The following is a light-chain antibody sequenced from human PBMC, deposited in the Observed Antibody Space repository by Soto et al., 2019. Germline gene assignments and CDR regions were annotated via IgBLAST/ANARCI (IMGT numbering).Light chain of an antibody. CDR1: SSNIGAGYD. J-gene: IGLJ1*01. V-gene: IGLV1-40*01. Sequence: QSVLTQPPSVSGAPGQRVTISCTWSSSNIGAGYDVHWYQQLPGTAPKLLIYGNSNRPSGVPDRFSGSKSGTSASLAITGLQVEDEADYYCQSYDSSLSGSYVFGTGTKLTVL. CDR3: QSYDSSLSGSYV. CDR2: GNS.